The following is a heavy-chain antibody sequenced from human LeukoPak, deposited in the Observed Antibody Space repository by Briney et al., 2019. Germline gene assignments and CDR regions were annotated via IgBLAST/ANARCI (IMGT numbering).Heavy chain of an antibody. D-gene: IGHD3-22*01. CDR1: GFTVSSNY. CDR3: ARDYFVGGNDSSGYYPTAAYYYYYYGMDV. Sequence: TGGSLRLSCAASGFTVSSNYMSWVRQAPGKGLEWVSVIYSGGSTYYADSVKGRFTISRDNSKNTLYLQMNSLRAEDTAVYYCARDYFVGGNDSSGYYPTAAYYYYYYGMDVWGQGTTVTVSS. J-gene: IGHJ6*02. V-gene: IGHV3-53*01. CDR2: IYSGGST.